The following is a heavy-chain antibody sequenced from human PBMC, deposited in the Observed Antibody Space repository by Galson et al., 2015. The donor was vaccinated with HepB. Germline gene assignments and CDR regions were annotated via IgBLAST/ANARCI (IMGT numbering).Heavy chain of an antibody. CDR1: GYTFTSYG. J-gene: IGHJ6*03. D-gene: IGHD3-3*01. CDR3: ARGPVRFLEGEYMDV. CDR2: ISAYNSNT. V-gene: IGHV1-18*01. Sequence: SVKVSCKASGYTFTSYGISWVRQAPGQGLEWMGWISAYNSNTNYAQKLQGRVTMTTDTSTSTAYVELRSLRSDDTAVYYCARGPVRFLEGEYMDVWGKGTTVTVSS.